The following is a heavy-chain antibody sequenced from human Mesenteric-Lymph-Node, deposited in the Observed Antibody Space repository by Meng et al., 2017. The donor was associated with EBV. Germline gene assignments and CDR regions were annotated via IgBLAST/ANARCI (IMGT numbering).Heavy chain of an antibody. V-gene: IGHV1-69*01. Sequence: QVQLVQSGAGVKKPGFSVKVSCKASGGTFSSYSINWVRQAPGPGLEWMGGIIPIFGTTTYAQKFQGRVTITADESTTTAYMELSSLTSEDTALYYCARDRSYSDSTVSFDPWGQGTLVTVSS. D-gene: IGHD2/OR15-2a*01. CDR3: ARDRSYSDSTVSFDP. CDR2: IIPIFGTT. CDR1: GGTFSSYS. J-gene: IGHJ5*02.